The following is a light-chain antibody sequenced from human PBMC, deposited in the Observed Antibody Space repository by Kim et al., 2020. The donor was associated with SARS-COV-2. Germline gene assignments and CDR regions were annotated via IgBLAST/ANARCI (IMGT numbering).Light chain of an antibody. Sequence: QSALTQPPSASGSPGQSVTISCTGTSSDVGAYDYVSWYQQHPGKAPKLLIFEVNKRLSGVPDRFSASKSGNTASLTVSGLQPEDEADYYCSSFGGNDNFVFGSGTKVTV. J-gene: IGLJ1*01. CDR1: SSDVGAYDY. V-gene: IGLV2-8*01. CDR3: SSFGGNDNFV. CDR2: EVN.